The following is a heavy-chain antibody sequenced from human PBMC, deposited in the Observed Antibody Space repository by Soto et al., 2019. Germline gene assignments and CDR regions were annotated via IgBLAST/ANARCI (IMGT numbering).Heavy chain of an antibody. V-gene: IGHV1-18*04. CDR2: ISPYNGNT. CDR3: VRPRMIRRVLTSCFDA. D-gene: IGHD3-10*01. Sequence: ASVKVSCKASGYTFNTYDISWVRQAPGQGLEWMGRISPYNGNTSFAQKFQGRVTMTTDTSTRTAYMELRNLISDDTAVYYCVRPRMIRRVLTSCFDAWGQGTPVSVYS. J-gene: IGHJ5*02. CDR1: GYTFNTYD.